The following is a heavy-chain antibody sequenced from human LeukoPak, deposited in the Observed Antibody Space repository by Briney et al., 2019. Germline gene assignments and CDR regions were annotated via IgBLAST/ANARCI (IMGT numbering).Heavy chain of an antibody. CDR1: GGTFSSYA. J-gene: IGHJ5*02. V-gene: IGHV1-69*05. CDR3: ARSIKWLRLDLNWFDP. Sequence: SVKVSCKASGGTFSSYAISWVRQAPGQGLEWMGGIIPIFGTANYAQKFQGRVTITTDESTSTAYMELSSLRSEDTAVYYCARSIKWLRLDLNWFDPWGQGSLVTVSS. D-gene: IGHD5-12*01. CDR2: IIPIFGTA.